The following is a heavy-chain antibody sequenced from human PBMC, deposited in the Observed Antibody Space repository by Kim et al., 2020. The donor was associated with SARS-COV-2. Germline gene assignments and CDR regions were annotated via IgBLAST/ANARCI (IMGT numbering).Heavy chain of an antibody. D-gene: IGHD6-19*01. V-gene: IGHV4-59*01. Sequence: SETLSLTCTVSGGSISSYYWSWIRQPPGKGLEWIGYIYYSGSTNYNPSLKSRVTISVDTSKNQFSLKLSSVTAADTAVYYCAREGPWEGQWLASHWFDPWGQGTLVTVSS. J-gene: IGHJ5*02. CDR3: AREGPWEGQWLASHWFDP. CDR2: IYYSGST. CDR1: GGSISSYY.